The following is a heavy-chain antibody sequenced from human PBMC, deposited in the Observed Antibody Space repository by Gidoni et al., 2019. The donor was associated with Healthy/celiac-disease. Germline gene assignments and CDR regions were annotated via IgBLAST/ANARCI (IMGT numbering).Heavy chain of an antibody. CDR3: AEGGYCSGGSCDGLYDYGMDV. V-gene: IGHV3-74*01. J-gene: IGHJ6*02. CDR2: INSDGSST. Sequence: EVQLVESGGGLVQPGGSLRLSCAASGFTFSSYWMHWVRQAPGKGLVWVSRINSDGSSTSYADSVKGRFTISRDNAKNTLYLQMNSLRPEDTAVYYCAEGGYCSGGSCDGLYDYGMDVWGQGTTVTVSS. D-gene: IGHD2-15*01. CDR1: GFTFSSYW.